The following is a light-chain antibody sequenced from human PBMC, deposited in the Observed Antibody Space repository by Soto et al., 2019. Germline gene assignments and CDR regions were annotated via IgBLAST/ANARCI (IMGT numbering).Light chain of an antibody. Sequence: QSVLTQPASVSGSPGQSITISCTGTSSDVGNYKYVSWYQQHPGKAPKLMIYEVSNRPSGVSNRFSGSKSGNTASLTISGLQAEDETDYYCFPYPSSGFYVFGNGNKVTVL. V-gene: IGLV2-14*01. J-gene: IGLJ1*01. CDR2: EVS. CDR3: FPYPSSGFYV. CDR1: SSDVGNYKY.